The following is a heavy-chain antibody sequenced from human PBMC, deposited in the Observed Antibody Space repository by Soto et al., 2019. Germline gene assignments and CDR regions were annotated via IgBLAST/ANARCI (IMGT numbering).Heavy chain of an antibody. Sequence: SQTLSLTCAISGASVSSNSAAWNWIRQSPSKGLEWLGRTYYRSKWYNDYAVSVKSRITINPDTSKNQFSLQLNSVTPEDTSVYYCARGGSVTWLPLEGWFDPWGQGTLVTVSS. J-gene: IGHJ5*02. CDR2: TYYRSKWYN. CDR1: GASVSSNSAA. CDR3: ARGGSVTWLPLEGWFDP. D-gene: IGHD5-12*01. V-gene: IGHV6-1*01.